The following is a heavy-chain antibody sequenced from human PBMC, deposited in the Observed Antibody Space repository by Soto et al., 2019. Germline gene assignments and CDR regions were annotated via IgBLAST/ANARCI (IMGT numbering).Heavy chain of an antibody. CDR2: IWYDGSNK. CDR1: GFTFSSYG. V-gene: IGHV3-33*01. CDR3: ARDQYYGSGSYSRTPRGGAFDI. J-gene: IGHJ3*02. Sequence: GGSLRLSCAASGFTFSSYGMHWVRQAPGKGLEWVAVIWYDGSNKYYADSVKGRFTISRDNSKNTLYLQMNSLRAEDTAVYYCARDQYYGSGSYSRTPRGGAFDIWGQGTMVTVSS. D-gene: IGHD3-10*01.